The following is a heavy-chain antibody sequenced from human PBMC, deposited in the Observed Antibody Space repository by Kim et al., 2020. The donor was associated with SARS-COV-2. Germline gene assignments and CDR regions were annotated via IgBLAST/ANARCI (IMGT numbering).Heavy chain of an antibody. CDR3: AKGYSSGWEVDY. J-gene: IGHJ4*02. V-gene: IGHV3-23*01. D-gene: IGHD6-19*01. Sequence: YADSVKGRFTISRDNSKNTLYLQMNSLRAEDTAVYYCAKGYSSGWEVDYWGQGTLVTVSS.